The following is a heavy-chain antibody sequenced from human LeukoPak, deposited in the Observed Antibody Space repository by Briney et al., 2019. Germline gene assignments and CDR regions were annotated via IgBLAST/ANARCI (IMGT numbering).Heavy chain of an antibody. J-gene: IGHJ3*02. V-gene: IGHV5-10-1*01. D-gene: IGHD3-10*01. CDR2: TDPSDSYT. Sequence: GESLRISCKGSGYSFTSYWISWVRQMPGKGLEWMGRTDPSDSYTNYSPSFQGHVTISADKSISTAYLQWSSLKASDTAMYYCARSLGDYYGSGIAFDIWGQGTMVTVSS. CDR3: ARSLGDYYGSGIAFDI. CDR1: GYSFTSYW.